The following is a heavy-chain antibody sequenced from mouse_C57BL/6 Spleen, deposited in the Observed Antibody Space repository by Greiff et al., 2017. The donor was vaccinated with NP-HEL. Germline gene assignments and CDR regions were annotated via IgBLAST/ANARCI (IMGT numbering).Heavy chain of an antibody. D-gene: IGHD1-1*01. V-gene: IGHV2-3*01. CDR3: AKIGATVVATEYFDV. CDR2: IWGDGST. J-gene: IGHJ1*03. Sequence: VKLMESGPGLVAPSQSLSITCTVSGFSLTSYGVSWVRQPPGKGLEWLGVIWGDGSTNYHSALISRLSISKDNSKSQVFLKLTSLQTDDTATYYCAKIGATVVATEYFDVWGTGTTVTVSS. CDR1: GFSLTSYG.